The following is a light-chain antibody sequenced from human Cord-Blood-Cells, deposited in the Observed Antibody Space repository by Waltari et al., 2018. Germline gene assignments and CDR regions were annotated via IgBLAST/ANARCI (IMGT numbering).Light chain of an antibody. CDR1: SSNIGAGYD. CDR3: QSYDSSLSGYV. CDR2: GNS. V-gene: IGLV1-40*01. J-gene: IGLJ1*01. Sequence: QSVLTQPPSVSGAPGQRVTISCTGSSSNIGAGYDVHRYPQLPGTAPKLLIYGNSNRPSGFPDRFSCFKSGTSASLAITGLQAEDEADYYCQSYDSSLSGYVFGTGTKVTVL.